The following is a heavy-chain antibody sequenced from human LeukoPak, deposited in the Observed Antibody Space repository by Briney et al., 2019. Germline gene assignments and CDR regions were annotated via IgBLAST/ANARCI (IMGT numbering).Heavy chain of an antibody. CDR1: GYTFTSYG. CDR3: ARYRPPNDYSNSQAGYMDV. Sequence: ASVKVSCKASGYTFTSYGISWVRQAPGQGLEWMGWISAYNGNTNYAQKLQGRVTMTTDTSTSTAYMELRSLRSDDTAVYYCARYRPPNDYSNSQAGYMDVWGKGTTVTVSS. V-gene: IGHV1-18*01. J-gene: IGHJ6*03. CDR2: ISAYNGNT. D-gene: IGHD4-11*01.